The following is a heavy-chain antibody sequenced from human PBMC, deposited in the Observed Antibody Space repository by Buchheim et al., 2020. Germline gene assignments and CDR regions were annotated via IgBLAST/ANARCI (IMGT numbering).Heavy chain of an antibody. D-gene: IGHD1-26*01. CDR2: IYYSGST. Sequence: QVQLQESGPGLVKPSETLSLTCTVSGGSISSYYWSWIRQPPGKGLEWIGYIYYSGSTNYNPSLKSRVTISVDTSKNQFSLKLSSVTAADTAVYYCARWDSLHWFDPWGQGTLGTVSS. CDR3: ARWDSLHWFDP. CDR1: GGSISSYY. J-gene: IGHJ5*02. V-gene: IGHV4-59*01.